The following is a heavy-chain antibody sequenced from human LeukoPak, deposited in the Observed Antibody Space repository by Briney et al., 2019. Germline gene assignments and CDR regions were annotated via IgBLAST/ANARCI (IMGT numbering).Heavy chain of an antibody. J-gene: IGHJ4*02. Sequence: SVKVSCKASGYTFTGYYMHWVRQAPGQGLEWMGGIIPIFGTANYAQKFQGRVTITADESTSTAYMELSSLRSEDTAVYYCARGSSGSYKYYFDCWGQGTLVTVSS. V-gene: IGHV1-69*13. CDR2: IIPIFGTA. CDR3: ARGSSGSYKYYFDC. CDR1: GYTFTGYY. D-gene: IGHD3-10*01.